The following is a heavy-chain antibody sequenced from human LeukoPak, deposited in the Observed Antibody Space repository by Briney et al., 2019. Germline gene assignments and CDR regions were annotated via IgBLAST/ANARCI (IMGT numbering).Heavy chain of an antibody. D-gene: IGHD6-19*01. CDR2: ISGSGGST. CDR3: AKDVGSGWYVFDY. V-gene: IGHV3-23*01. J-gene: IGHJ4*02. CDR1: GFTFSSYA. Sequence: GGSLRLSCAASGFTFSSYAISWVRQAPGKGLEWVSAISGSGGSTYYADSVKGRFTISRDNSKNTLYLQMNSLRAEDTAVYYCAKDVGSGWYVFDYWGQGTLVTVSS.